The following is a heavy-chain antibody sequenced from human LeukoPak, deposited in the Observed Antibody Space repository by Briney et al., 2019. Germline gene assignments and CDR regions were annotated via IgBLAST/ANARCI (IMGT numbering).Heavy chain of an antibody. D-gene: IGHD5-12*01. CDR1: GFSFSSYG. V-gene: IGHV3-30*02. CDR2: IRYDGSNK. Sequence: GGSLRLSCAASGFSFSSYGMHWVHQAPGKGLEWVAFIRYDGSNKYYADSVKGRFTISRDNSKNTLYLQMNSLRAEDTAVYYCAKGPHSGYVYYFDYWGQGTLVTVSS. J-gene: IGHJ4*02. CDR3: AKGPHSGYVYYFDY.